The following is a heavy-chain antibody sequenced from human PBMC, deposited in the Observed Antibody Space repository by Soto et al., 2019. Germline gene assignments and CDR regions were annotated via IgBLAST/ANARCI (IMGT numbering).Heavy chain of an antibody. CDR3: AREGATMVRGVTTSYYYYYGMDV. J-gene: IGHJ6*02. CDR1: GGSISSYY. CDR2: IYYSGST. V-gene: IGHV4-59*01. D-gene: IGHD3-10*01. Sequence: SETLSLTCTVSGGSISSYYWSWIRQPPGKGLEWIGYIYYSGSTNYNPSLKSRVTISVDTSKNQFSLKLSSVTAADTAVYYCAREGATMVRGVTTSYYYYYGMDVWGQGTTVTVSS.